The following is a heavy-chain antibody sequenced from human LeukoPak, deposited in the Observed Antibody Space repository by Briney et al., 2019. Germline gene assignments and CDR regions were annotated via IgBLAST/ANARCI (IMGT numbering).Heavy chain of an antibody. CDR2: IYYTGTT. CDR1: GASISSSTYY. Sequence: SETLSLTGSVSGASISSSTYYWGWIRQPPGKGLEWIGAIYYTGTTYYNPSLRSRVTISVDTSKNHFSLKLSSVTAADTALYYCASAPRQGSIGGLDYWGQGTLVTVSS. V-gene: IGHV4-39*02. D-gene: IGHD3-16*01. J-gene: IGHJ4*02. CDR3: ASAPRQGSIGGLDY.